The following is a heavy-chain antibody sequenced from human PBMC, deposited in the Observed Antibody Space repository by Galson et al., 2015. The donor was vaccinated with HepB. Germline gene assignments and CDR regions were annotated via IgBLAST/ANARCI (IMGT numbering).Heavy chain of an antibody. Sequence: SVKVSCKASGYSFTNYAMHWVRQAPGQRLEWMGWINAGNGNTRYSQRFQDRVTISGDTSASTAYMQLSSLRSEDTAVYYCARDFGHSDLWTIQGNWFDPWGQGTLVTVTS. CDR1: GYSFTNYA. CDR2: INAGNGNT. CDR3: ARDFGHSDLWTIQGNWFDP. J-gene: IGHJ5*02. V-gene: IGHV1-3*01. D-gene: IGHD3/OR15-3a*01.